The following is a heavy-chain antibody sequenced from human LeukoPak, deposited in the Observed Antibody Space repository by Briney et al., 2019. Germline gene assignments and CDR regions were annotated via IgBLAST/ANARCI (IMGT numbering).Heavy chain of an antibody. CDR2: ISSSSTYI. CDR3: ARENHGSFDY. V-gene: IGHV3-21*01. Sequence: GGSLRLSCAASGFSFSTYYVNWVRQAPGKGREWVSCISSSSTYIYYADSVRGRFAISRDNAKNSLYLQMNSLRAEDTAVYYCARENHGSFDYWGQGSLVTVSS. CDR1: GFSFSTYY. D-gene: IGHD1-14*01. J-gene: IGHJ4*02.